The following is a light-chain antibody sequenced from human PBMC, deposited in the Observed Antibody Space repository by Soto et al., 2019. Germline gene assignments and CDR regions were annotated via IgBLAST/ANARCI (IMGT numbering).Light chain of an antibody. CDR1: SSNIGSNY. CDR3: AAWDDSLSDMV. CDR2: RNN. V-gene: IGLV1-47*01. Sequence: QSVLTQPPSASGTPGQRVTISCSGSSSNIGSNYVYWYQHLPGTAPKLLIYRNNQRPSGVPDRFSGSRSGTSASLAISGLRSEDEADYYCAAWDDSLSDMVFGGGTKVTVL. J-gene: IGLJ2*01.